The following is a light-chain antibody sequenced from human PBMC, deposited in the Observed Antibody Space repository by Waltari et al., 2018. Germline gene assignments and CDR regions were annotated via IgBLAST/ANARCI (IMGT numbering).Light chain of an antibody. J-gene: IGKJ1*01. CDR3: MQGTHWPWT. CDR2: KVS. V-gene: IGKV2-30*01. CDR1: QSLVSRDGNTY. Sequence: EVVMTQFPLSLSVTLGQPASISCRSSQSLVSRDGNTYFNWFHQRPGQSPRRLFFKVSNRDSGVPDRFSGSGSGTAFTLTISRVEAEDVGVYYCMQGTHWPWTFGQGTKVEIK.